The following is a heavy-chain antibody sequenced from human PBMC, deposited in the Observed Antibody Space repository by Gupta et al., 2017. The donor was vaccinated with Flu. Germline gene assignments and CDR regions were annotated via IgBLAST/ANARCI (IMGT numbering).Heavy chain of an antibody. CDR3: ASRDGDY. V-gene: IGHV4-39*01. J-gene: IGHJ4*02. CDR2: LYYNGST. D-gene: IGHD2-21*02. Sequence: QLQLLESGPGLVKPSETLSLTCMVSGGSLGSRSYYWGWIPQPPGKGLEWIGNLYYNGSTYYSPSLKSRVTISVDTSKNQFSLKLTAVTATDTAVYYCASRDGDYWGQGTLVTVSS. CDR1: GGSLGSRSYY.